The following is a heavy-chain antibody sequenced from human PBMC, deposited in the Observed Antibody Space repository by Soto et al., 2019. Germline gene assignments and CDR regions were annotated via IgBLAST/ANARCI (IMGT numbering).Heavy chain of an antibody. Sequence: SETLSLTCTVSGGSISSSSYYWSWIRQPPGKGLEWIGYIYYSGSTNYNPSLKSRVTISVDTSKNQFSLKLSSVTAADTAVYYCARVLMITFGGADPYFDYWGQGTLVTVSS. V-gene: IGHV4-61*05. CDR3: ARVLMITFGGADPYFDY. CDR2: IYYSGST. D-gene: IGHD3-16*01. J-gene: IGHJ4*02. CDR1: GGSISSSSYY.